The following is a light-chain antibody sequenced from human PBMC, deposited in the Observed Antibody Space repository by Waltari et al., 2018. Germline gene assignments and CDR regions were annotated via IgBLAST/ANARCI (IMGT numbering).Light chain of an antibody. CDR2: DTS. CDR3: QHRTTWPPSLT. Sequence: PGESATLPCSASQSVRSSLAWYQQKPGQTPRLLISDTSKRATFIPARFSGSGSGTDFTLTISSLEPEDFAVYYCQHRTTWPPSLTFGGGTRVEVK. J-gene: IGKJ4*01. V-gene: IGKV3-11*01. CDR1: QSVRSS.